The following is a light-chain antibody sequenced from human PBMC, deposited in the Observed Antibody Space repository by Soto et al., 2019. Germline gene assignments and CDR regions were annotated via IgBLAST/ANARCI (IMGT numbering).Light chain of an antibody. CDR2: GNS. CDR3: QSYDSSLSGYV. V-gene: IGLV1-40*01. Sequence: QSVLTQPPSVSGAPGQRVTISCTGSSSNIGAGYDVHWYQQLPGTAPKLLIYGNSNRPSGVPDRFSGSKSGTSASLAIPGLQAEDEAYYYCQSYDSSLSGYVFGTGTKVTVL. J-gene: IGLJ1*01. CDR1: SSNIGAGYD.